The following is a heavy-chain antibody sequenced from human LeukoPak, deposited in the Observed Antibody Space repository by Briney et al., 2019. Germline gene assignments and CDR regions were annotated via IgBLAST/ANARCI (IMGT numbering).Heavy chain of an antibody. D-gene: IGHD6-25*01. Sequence: GGSLRLSCAASGFTFDDYGMSWVRQAPGKGLEWVAVISYDGSNKYYADSVKGRFTISRDNSKNTLYLQMNSLRAEDTAVYYCARGAAVGYYYYYMDVWGKGTTVTVSS. CDR1: GFTFDDYG. CDR2: ISYDGSNK. CDR3: ARGAAVGYYYYYMDV. J-gene: IGHJ6*03. V-gene: IGHV3-30*03.